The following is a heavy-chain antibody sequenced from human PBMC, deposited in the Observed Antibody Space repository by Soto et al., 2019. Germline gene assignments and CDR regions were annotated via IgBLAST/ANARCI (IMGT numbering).Heavy chain of an antibody. Sequence: SETLSLTCNVSCSSISSAYYWGWVRQPPGRGLEWIGSVFHRGTTYYNPSLMSRVTISLDTSKNQFSLKLSSVTAADTAVYYCASDVWTGYPLFDYWGQGALVTVSS. CDR2: VFHRGTT. V-gene: IGHV4-38-2*02. CDR1: CSSISSAYY. J-gene: IGHJ4*02. D-gene: IGHD3-3*01. CDR3: ASDVWTGYPLFDY.